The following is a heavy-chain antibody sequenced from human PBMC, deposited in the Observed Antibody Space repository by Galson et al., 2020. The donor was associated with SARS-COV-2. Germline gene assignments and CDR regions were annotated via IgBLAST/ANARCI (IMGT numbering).Heavy chain of an antibody. D-gene: IGHD2-2*01. CDR3: ARDMVVVTAVGMDV. V-gene: IGHV3-53*01. CDR2: IYSGGST. Sequence: GESLKLSCAASGFTVSSNYMRWVRQAPGKGLEWVSVIYSGGSTYYADYVQGRFTISRDNSKNTLYLQMNSLRAEDTAVYYCARDMVVVTAVGMDVWGQGTTVTVSS. CDR1: GFTVSSNY. J-gene: IGHJ6*02.